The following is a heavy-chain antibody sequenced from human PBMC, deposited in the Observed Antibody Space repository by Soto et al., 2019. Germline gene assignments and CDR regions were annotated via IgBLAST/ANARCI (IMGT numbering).Heavy chain of an antibody. J-gene: IGHJ4*02. Sequence: GSGPTLVNPPQTLTLTCTFSGFSLTSGVGVGWIRQPPGKALEWLALIYWDDDKRYSPSLKNRLTITKDTSKNQVVLTMTNVGPVDTATYFCAHIDPEIVTVGGHGGFDYWGQGTLVTVSS. D-gene: IGHD5-12*01. CDR2: IYWDDDK. CDR1: GFSLTSGVG. CDR3: AHIDPEIVTVGGHGGFDY. V-gene: IGHV2-5*02.